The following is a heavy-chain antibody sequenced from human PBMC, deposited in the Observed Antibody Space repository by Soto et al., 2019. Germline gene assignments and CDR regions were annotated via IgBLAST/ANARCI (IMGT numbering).Heavy chain of an antibody. CDR2: IIPIFGTA. J-gene: IGHJ5*02. CDR1: GGTFSSYA. CDR3: AVGGYSYGYYSYNWFDP. V-gene: IGHV1-69*13. Sequence: GASVKVSGKASGGTFSSYAISWVRQAPGQGLEWMGGIIPIFGTANYAQKFQGRVTITADESTSTAYMELSSLRSEDTAVYYCAVGGYSYGYYSYNWFDPWGQGTLVTVSS. D-gene: IGHD5-18*01.